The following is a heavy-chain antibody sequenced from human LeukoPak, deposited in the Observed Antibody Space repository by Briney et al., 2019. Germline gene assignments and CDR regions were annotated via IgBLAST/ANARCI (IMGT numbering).Heavy chain of an antibody. V-gene: IGHV3-30*03. D-gene: IGHD5-18*01. J-gene: IGHJ4*02. CDR3: ATLSGDSHGYDY. Sequence: PGRSLRLSCAASGFXFSSYAIHWVRQAPGKGLEWVAVILHDGSNKQYADSVKGRFTISRDNSKNTLYLQINSLRAEDTAVYYCATLSGDSHGYDYWGLGTLVTVSS. CDR1: GFXFSSYA. CDR2: ILHDGSNK.